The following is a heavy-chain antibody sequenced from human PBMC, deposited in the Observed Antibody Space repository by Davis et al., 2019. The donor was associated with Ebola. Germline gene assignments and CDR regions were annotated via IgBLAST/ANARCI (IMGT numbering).Heavy chain of an antibody. J-gene: IGHJ5*02. V-gene: IGHV3-7*03. D-gene: IGHD6-19*01. CDR2: IKQDGSEK. CDR3: ARGGSGWLVYSPFDP. CDR1: GFSVSNSY. Sequence: GESLKISCAASGFSVSNSYMSWVRQAPGKGLEWVANIKQDGSEKYYVDSVKGRFTISRDNAKNSLYLQMNSLRAEDTAVYYCARGGSGWLVYSPFDPWGQGTLVTVSS.